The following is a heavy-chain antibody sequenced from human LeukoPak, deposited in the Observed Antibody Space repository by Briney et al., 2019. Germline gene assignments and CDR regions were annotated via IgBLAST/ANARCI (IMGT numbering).Heavy chain of an antibody. V-gene: IGHV4-34*01. CDR3: ARHPTTVVTLPYYFDF. CDR1: GGTFFGSH. CDR2: LKHSGRT. Sequence: SETLSLTCAVSGGTFFGSHWNWIRQSPEKGLEWIGELKHSGRTNYNPSLRSRVTISVDTSKSQFFLKLTSVTAADTAVYYCARHPTTVVTLPYYFDFWGQGTLVTVS. D-gene: IGHD4-23*01. J-gene: IGHJ4*02.